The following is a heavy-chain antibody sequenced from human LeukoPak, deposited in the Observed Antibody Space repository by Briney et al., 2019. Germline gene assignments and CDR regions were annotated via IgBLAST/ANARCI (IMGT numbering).Heavy chain of an antibody. D-gene: IGHD5-12*01. V-gene: IGHV4-34*01. J-gene: IGHJ4*02. CDR1: GFTFSDYY. Sequence: GSLRLSCAGSGFTFSDYYMSWIRQAPGKGLEWIGSIHDSGSTYYNQTLKSRLTISVDTSKNQFSLKLSSVTAADTAVYYCARRNGQDIVPTFRRRYYFDYWGQGTLVTVSS. CDR2: IHDSGST. CDR3: ARRNGQDIVPTFRRRYYFDY.